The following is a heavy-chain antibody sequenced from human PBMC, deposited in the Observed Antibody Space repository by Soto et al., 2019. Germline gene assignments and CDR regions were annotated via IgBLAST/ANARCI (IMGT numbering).Heavy chain of an antibody. CDR3: ARDRSVVVVTAMLDY. J-gene: IGHJ4*02. Sequence: QVQLVQSGAEVKKPGASVKVSCKASGYTFTSYSMHWVRQAPGQGLEWMGIINPSGGRTSYAQKFQGRVTMTRDTSTITGYMELSSLRPEDTAVYYGARDRSVVVVTAMLDYWGQGTLGTVSS. V-gene: IGHV1-46*01. CDR2: INPSGGRT. D-gene: IGHD2-21*02. CDR1: GYTFTSYS.